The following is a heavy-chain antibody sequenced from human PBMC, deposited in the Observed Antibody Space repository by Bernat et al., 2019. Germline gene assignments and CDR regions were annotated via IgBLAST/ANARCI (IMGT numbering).Heavy chain of an antibody. J-gene: IGHJ6*02. Sequence: EVQLVESGGGLVKPGGSLRLSRAASGFTFSNAWMSWVRQAPGKGLEWVGRIKSKTDGGTTDYAAPVIGRSTISVDDSKNTLYLQMNSSKTVDTDMYYCAKDPDYYGSSGAYGLNVWGQGTTVTVSS. CDR1: GFTFSNAW. CDR3: AKDPDYYGSSGAYGLNV. CDR2: IKSKTDGGTT. V-gene: IGHV3-15*01. D-gene: IGHD3-22*01.